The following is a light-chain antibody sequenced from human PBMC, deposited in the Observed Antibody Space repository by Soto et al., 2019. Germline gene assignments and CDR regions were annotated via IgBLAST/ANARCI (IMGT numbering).Light chain of an antibody. CDR3: QQRRNSIT. J-gene: IGKJ5*01. V-gene: IGKV3-11*01. CDR1: QSVSSN. Sequence: EIVFTQSPSTLSVSPGERATLSCRASQSVSSNLAWYQQKPGQAPRLLIYGVSTRATGIPARFSGSGSGTDFTLTISSLEPEDFAVYYCQQRRNSITFGQGTRLEIK. CDR2: GVS.